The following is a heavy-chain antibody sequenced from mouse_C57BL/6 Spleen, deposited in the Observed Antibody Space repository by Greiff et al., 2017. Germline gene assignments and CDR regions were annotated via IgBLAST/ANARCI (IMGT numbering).Heavy chain of an antibody. J-gene: IGHJ4*01. Sequence: EVQLQQSGPGLVKPSQSLSLTCSVTGYSITSGYYWNWVRQFPCNKLEWLGYISYDGSNNYHPSLTNRISITRDTSKNQFFLKLNSVTTEDTDTYSRVRALTGTGYARDYWGQGTSVTVFS. CDR2: ISYDGSN. D-gene: IGHD4-1*01. V-gene: IGHV3-6*01. CDR1: GYSITSGYY. CDR3: VRALTGTGYARDY.